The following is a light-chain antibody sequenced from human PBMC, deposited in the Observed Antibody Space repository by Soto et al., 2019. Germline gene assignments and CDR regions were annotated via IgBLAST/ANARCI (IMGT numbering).Light chain of an antibody. CDR1: QSVRSTS. J-gene: IGKJ5*01. V-gene: IGKV3-20*01. CDR3: QHYGSSPPIT. CDR2: GAS. Sequence: DIVLTQSPGTLSLSPGERDTLSCRASQSVRSTSLAWYQQKPGQAPRLLIYGASSRATGIPDRFSGGGSGTDFTLTISRLEPEDFAVYYCQHYGSSPPITFGQGTRLEIK.